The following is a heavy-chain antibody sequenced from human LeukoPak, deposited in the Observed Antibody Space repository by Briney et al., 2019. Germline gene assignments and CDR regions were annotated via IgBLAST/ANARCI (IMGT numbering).Heavy chain of an antibody. CDR2: ISSSSDYI. D-gene: IGHD3-22*01. V-gene: IGHV3-21*01. Sequence: PGGSLRLSCAASGITFSSYTMNWVRQAPGKGLEWVSSISSSSDYIYYADSVKGRFTISRDNAKNSLSLQMNSLRAEDTAVYYCARHPTYYYDSSGYEPNHAFDIWGQGTMVTVSS. CDR1: GITFSSYT. J-gene: IGHJ3*02. CDR3: ARHPTYYYDSSGYEPNHAFDI.